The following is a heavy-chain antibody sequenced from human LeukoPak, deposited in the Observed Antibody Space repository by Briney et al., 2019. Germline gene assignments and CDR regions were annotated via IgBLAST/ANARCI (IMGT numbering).Heavy chain of an antibody. J-gene: IGHJ4*02. V-gene: IGHV1-3*04. CDR3: ARNWNKKYYFDF. D-gene: IGHD1/OR15-1a*01. CDR2: INTGNGNT. CDR1: GGTFSSYA. Sequence: ASVKVSCKASGGTFSSYAISWVRQAPGQGLEWMGWINTGNGNTKYSQKFQGRVTITRDTSATTAYMELSSLRSEDTAVYYCARNWNKKYYFDFWGQGTLVTVSS.